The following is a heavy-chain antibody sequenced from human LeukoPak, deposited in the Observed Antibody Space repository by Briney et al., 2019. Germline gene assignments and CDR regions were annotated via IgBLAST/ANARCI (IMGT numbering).Heavy chain of an antibody. CDR1: GYTXTGYY. V-gene: IGHV1-2*02. J-gene: IGHJ4*02. Sequence: ASVKVSCKASGYTXTGYYMHWVRQAPGQGLESMGWINPNSGGTNYAQKFQGRVTMTRDTSISTAYMELTRLRSDDTAVYYCARDNGDYWFDYWGQGTLVTVSS. D-gene: IGHD4-17*01. CDR3: ARDNGDYWFDY. CDR2: INPNSGGT.